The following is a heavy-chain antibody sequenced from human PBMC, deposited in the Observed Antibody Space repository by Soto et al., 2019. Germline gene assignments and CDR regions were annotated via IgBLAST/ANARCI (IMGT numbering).Heavy chain of an antibody. V-gene: IGHV4-4*07. CDR1: RGSLNDYY. J-gene: IGHJ6*02. D-gene: IGHD3-10*01. CDR2: IYTSGST. Sequence: XAILSLTCAVSRGSLNDYYWSWIRQPAGKGLEWIGRIYTSGSTNYNPSLKSRVTMSVDTSKSQFSLKLSSVTAADTAVYYCARSQYRPGSYGYGLDVSGQRTTVTVSS. CDR3: ARSQYRPGSYGYGLDV.